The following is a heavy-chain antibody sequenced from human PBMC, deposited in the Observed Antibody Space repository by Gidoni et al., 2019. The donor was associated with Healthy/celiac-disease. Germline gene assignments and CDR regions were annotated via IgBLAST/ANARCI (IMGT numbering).Heavy chain of an antibody. CDR2: ISYDGSNK. V-gene: IGHV3-30*18. D-gene: IGHD5-18*01. J-gene: IGHJ4*02. CDR3: AKDRTSYGFYYFDY. CDR1: GFTFSSYG. Sequence: QVQLVESGGGVVQPGRSLRRPCAASGFTFSSYGMHWVRQAPGKGLEWVAVISYDGSNKYYADSVKGRFTISRDNSKNTLYLQMNSLRAEDTAVYYCAKDRTSYGFYYFDYWGQGTLVTVSS.